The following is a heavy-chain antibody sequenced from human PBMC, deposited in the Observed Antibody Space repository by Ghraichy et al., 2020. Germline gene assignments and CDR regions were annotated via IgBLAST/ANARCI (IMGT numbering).Heavy chain of an antibody. J-gene: IGHJ4*02. CDR3: AREARGYSYGFKPFDY. Sequence: SETLSLTCTVSGGSISSGDYYWSWIRQPPGKGLEWIGYIYYSGSTYYNPSLKSRVTISVDTSKNQFSLKLSSVTAADTAVYYCAREARGYSYGFKPFDYWGQGTLVTVSS. CDR2: IYYSGST. D-gene: IGHD5-18*01. V-gene: IGHV4-30-4*01. CDR1: GGSISSGDYY.